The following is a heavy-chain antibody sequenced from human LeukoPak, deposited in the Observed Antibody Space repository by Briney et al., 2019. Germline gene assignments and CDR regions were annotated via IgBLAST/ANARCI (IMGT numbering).Heavy chain of an antibody. CDR3: AKDDKGGCSGGSCYYFDY. Sequence: PGGSLRLSCAASGFTFSSYAMSWVRQAPGEGLEWVSAISGSGGSTYYADSVKGRFTISRDNSKNTLYLQMNSLRAEDTAVYYCAKDDKGGCSGGSCYYFDYWGQGTLVTVSS. CDR2: ISGSGGST. V-gene: IGHV3-23*01. CDR1: GFTFSSYA. D-gene: IGHD2-15*01. J-gene: IGHJ4*02.